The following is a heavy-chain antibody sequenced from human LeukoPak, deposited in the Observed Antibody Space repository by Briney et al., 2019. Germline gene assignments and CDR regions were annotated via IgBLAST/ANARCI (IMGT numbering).Heavy chain of an antibody. J-gene: IGHJ4*02. Sequence: ASVKVSCKASGYTFTSYDINWVRQATGQGLEWMGQINPNSAASHYAQKFQDRVTMTSDTSINMAYMELRSLRSDDTAVYYCARDFYGSRPGAFDYWGQGTLITVSS. D-gene: IGHD3-10*01. CDR2: INPNSAAS. CDR1: GYTFTSYD. V-gene: IGHV1-2*06. CDR3: ARDFYGSRPGAFDY.